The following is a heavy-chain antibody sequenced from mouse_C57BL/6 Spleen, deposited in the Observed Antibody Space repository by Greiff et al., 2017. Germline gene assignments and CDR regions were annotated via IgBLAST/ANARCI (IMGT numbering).Heavy chain of an antibody. Sequence: EVQLQQSGPELVKPGASVKIPCKASGYTFTDYNMDWVKQSHGKSLEWIGDINPNNGGTIYNQKFKGKATLTVDKSSSTAYMELRSLTSEDTAVYYCARRAIFTIYYCGSSYAMDYWGQGTSVTVSS. CDR3: ARRAIFTIYYCGSSYAMDY. CDR1: GYTFTDYN. J-gene: IGHJ4*01. V-gene: IGHV1-18*01. CDR2: INPNNGGT. D-gene: IGHD1-1*01.